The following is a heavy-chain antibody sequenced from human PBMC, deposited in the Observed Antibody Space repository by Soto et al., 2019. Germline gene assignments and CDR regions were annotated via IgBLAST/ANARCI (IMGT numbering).Heavy chain of an antibody. CDR3: AKDPSTGSADF. Sequence: EAHLLQSGGGLIQPGGSLRLSCVASGFSFSDFGMTWVRQSPGKGLEWVSTIHPEGTNTHYADSVRGRFTISRDNLKDTLYLEMNSLRAEDTAIYFCAKDPSTGSADFWGQGTLVTVSS. CDR2: IHPEGTNT. CDR1: GFSFSDFG. V-gene: IGHV3-23*01. D-gene: IGHD3-9*01. J-gene: IGHJ4*02.